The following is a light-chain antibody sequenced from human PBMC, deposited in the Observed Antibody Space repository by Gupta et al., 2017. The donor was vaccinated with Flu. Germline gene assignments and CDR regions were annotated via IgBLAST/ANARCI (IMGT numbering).Light chain of an antibody. CDR2: NDN. V-gene: IGLV1-44*01. Sequence: NWYQHLPGTAPRLLIYNDNQRPSGVPDRFSGSKSGTSASLAIRGLQSEDEADYYCAAWDDSLTAPSADGSLTGLWVFGGGTKLSVL. CDR3: AAWDDSLTAPSADGSLTGLWV. J-gene: IGLJ3*02.